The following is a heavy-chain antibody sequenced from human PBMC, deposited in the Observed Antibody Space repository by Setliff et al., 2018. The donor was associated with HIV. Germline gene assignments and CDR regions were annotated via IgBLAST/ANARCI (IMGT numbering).Heavy chain of an antibody. CDR3: ARPSHVYDDDGPLGY. J-gene: IGHJ4*02. CDR2: MNPSTGEI. V-gene: IGHV1-8*01. D-gene: IGHD3-16*01. CDR1: GYSFTAYD. Sequence: ASVKVSCKTSGYSFTAYDINWVRQATGRGLEWMAWMNPSTGEIGYAQKFQGRLTMTRDSSLTTAFMELRGLRSEDTAIYYCARPSHVYDDDGPLGYWGQGTLVTVS.